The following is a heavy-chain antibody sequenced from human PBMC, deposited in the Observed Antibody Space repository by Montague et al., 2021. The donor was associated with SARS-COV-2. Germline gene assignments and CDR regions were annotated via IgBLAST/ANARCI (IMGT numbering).Heavy chain of an antibody. CDR2: INHRGTS. CDR1: GGSFSDYF. Sequence: SETLSLTCAVYGGSFSDYFWTWIRQPPGKGLEWIGEINHRGTSNYNPSLKSRVSISVDTSKNQFSLYLGSVTAADTAAYYCARGRRHFNMIVVIMTGGEYLLYYWGLGTLVNVS. J-gene: IGHJ4*02. CDR3: ARGRRHFNMIVVIMTGGEYLLYY. D-gene: IGHD3-22*01. V-gene: IGHV4-34*01.